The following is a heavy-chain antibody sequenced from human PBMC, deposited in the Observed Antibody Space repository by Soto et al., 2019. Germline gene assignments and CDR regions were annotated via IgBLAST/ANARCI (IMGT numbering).Heavy chain of an antibody. V-gene: IGHV1-18*04. CDR2: ISAYNGNT. CDR3: ARLRYCSSTSCKYFDY. D-gene: IGHD2-2*01. CDR1: GYTFTSYG. Sequence: GASVKVSCKASGYTFTSYGISWVRQAPGQGLEWMGWISAYNGNTNYAQKLQGRVTTTTDTSTSTAYMELRSLRSDDTAVYYCARLRYCSSTSCKYFDYWGQGTLVTVSS. J-gene: IGHJ4*02.